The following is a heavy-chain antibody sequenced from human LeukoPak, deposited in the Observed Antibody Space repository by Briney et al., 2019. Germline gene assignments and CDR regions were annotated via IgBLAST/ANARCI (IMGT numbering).Heavy chain of an antibody. D-gene: IGHD1-1*01. CDR1: GFTFSSYG. Sequence: PGRSLRLSCAASGFTFSSYGTHWVRQAPGKGLEWVAVISYDGSNKYYADSVKGRFTISRDNSKNTLYLQMNSLRAEDTAVYYCARERKYDSNFDYWGQGTLVTVSS. CDR3: ARERKYDSNFDY. CDR2: ISYDGSNK. V-gene: IGHV3-30*03. J-gene: IGHJ4*02.